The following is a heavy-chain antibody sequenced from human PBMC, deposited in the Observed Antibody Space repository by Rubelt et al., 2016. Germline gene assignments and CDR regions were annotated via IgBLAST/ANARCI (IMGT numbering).Heavy chain of an antibody. V-gene: IGHV1-18*01. J-gene: IGHJ3*02. CDR1: GYTFTSYG. Sequence: QVQLVQSGAEVKKPGASVKVSCKASGYTFTSYGISWVRQAPGQGLEWMGWISAYDGNTNYAQKLQRRVTMTPDTSTSTAYMELRSLRSDDTAVYFCARDQLALYAFDIWGQGTMVTVSS. CDR3: ARDQLALYAFDI. CDR2: ISAYDGNT. D-gene: IGHD1-1*01.